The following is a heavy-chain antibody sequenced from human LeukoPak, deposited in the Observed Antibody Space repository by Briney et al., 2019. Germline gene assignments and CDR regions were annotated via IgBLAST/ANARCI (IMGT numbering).Heavy chain of an antibody. CDR1: GGSLSNYY. V-gene: IGHV4-34*01. D-gene: IGHD3-10*01. Sequence: SETLSLTCAVYGGSLSNYYWSWIRQPSPGKGLEWIGEINHSGSTNYNPSLKSRVTISVDMSKNQFSLELSYVTAADTAVYYCARDPASGSNFAWFDPWGQGTLVTVSS. CDR2: INHSGST. CDR3: ARDPASGSNFAWFDP. J-gene: IGHJ5*02.